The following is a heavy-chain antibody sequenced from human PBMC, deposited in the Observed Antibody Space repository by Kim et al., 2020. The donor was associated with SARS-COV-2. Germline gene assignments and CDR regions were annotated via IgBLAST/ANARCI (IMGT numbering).Heavy chain of an antibody. D-gene: IGHD3-10*01. CDR1: GFTFSSYS. CDR3: ARDPSSTMVREWGTRYY. CDR2: ISSSSSYI. Sequence: GGSLRLSCAASGFTFSSYSMNWVRQAPGKGLEWVSSISSSSSYIYYADSVKGRFTISRDNAKNSLYLQMNSLRAEDTAVYYCARDPSSTMVREWGTRYYWGQGTLVTVSS. J-gene: IGHJ4*02. V-gene: IGHV3-21*01.